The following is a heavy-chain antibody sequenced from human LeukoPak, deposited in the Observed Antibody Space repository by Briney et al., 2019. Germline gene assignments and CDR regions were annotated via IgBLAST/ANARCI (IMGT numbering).Heavy chain of an antibody. V-gene: IGHV1-8*01. Sequence: ASVKVSCKASGYTFTNYDVSWVRQATGQGLEWMGWMNPNSGNTGYAQKFQGRVTITRNTSISTAYMELSSLTSEDTAVYYCARFSDIVATNNAYWGQGTLVTVSS. CDR3: ARFSDIVATNNAY. CDR2: MNPNSGNT. CDR1: GYTFTNYD. D-gene: IGHD5-12*01. J-gene: IGHJ4*02.